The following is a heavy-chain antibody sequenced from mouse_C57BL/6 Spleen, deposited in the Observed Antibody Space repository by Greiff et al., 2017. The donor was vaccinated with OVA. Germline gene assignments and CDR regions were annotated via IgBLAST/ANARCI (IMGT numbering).Heavy chain of an antibody. CDR1: GYTFTSYD. CDR3: ARKGAYYSNIYYAMDY. CDR2: IYPRDGST. J-gene: IGHJ4*01. V-gene: IGHV1-85*01. Sequence: QVQLKQSGPELVKPGASVKLSCKASGYTFTSYDINWVKQRPGQGLEWIGWIYPRDGSTKYNEKFKGKATLTVDTSSSTAYMELHSLTSEDSAVYFCARKGAYYSNIYYAMDYWGQGTSVTVSS. D-gene: IGHD2-5*01.